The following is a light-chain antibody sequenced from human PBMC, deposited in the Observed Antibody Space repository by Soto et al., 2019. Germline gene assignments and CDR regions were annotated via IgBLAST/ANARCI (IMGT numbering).Light chain of an antibody. J-gene: IGLJ1*01. V-gene: IGLV2-11*01. CDR3: CSFAGSLNFV. Sequence: QSALTQPRSVSGSPGQSVTISCSGTDNDVGGYNFVSRYQQHPGKAPKLMIFDVSKRPSGVPGRFSGSKSGNTASLTISGLQAEDEADYYCCSFAGSLNFVFGTGTKVTVL. CDR2: DVS. CDR1: DNDVGGYNF.